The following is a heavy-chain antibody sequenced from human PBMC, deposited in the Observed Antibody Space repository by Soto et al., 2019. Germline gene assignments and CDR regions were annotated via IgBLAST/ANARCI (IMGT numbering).Heavy chain of an antibody. CDR3: ARSPKSSDFPYSFDF. CDR1: ARSFSGYY. CDR2: VIHTGRT. Sequence: QVHLEQSGARLLKPSETLSLTCTVYARSFSGYYWSWIRQPPGKGLEWIGEVIHTGRTNYNPSLKGRVTISVDTSKNQFSLNLSSVTAADPAVYYWARSPKSSDFPYSFDFWGQGAQVTVSS. D-gene: IGHD2-21*02. V-gene: IGHV4-34*02. J-gene: IGHJ4*02.